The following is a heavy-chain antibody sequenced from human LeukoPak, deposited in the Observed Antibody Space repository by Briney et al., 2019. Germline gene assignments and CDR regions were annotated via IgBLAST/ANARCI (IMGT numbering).Heavy chain of an antibody. CDR1: GFTFSSYA. V-gene: IGHV3-30-3*01. CDR3: ARDFSPYTNGWYAGY. CDR2: ISYDGNNK. J-gene: IGHJ4*02. D-gene: IGHD6-19*01. Sequence: TGGSLRLSCAASGFTFSSYAIHWVRQAPGKGLEWVAVISYDGNNKYYADSVRGRFTISRDNSKDTLYLQMNSLRAEDTAVYYCARDFSPYTNGWYAGYWGQGTLVTVSS.